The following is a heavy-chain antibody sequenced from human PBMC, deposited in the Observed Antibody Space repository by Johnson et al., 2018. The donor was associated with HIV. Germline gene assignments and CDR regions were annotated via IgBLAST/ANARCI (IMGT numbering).Heavy chain of an antibody. D-gene: IGHD1-26*01. CDR3: ARGGGSYYSGAFDI. J-gene: IGHJ3*02. CDR1: RFTFNDYG. V-gene: IGHV3-20*04. Sequence: EMQLVESGGGLVQPGGSLRLSCAASRFTFNDYGMSWVRQAPGKGLEWVSGINWNGGSTGYADSVRGRFTISRDNAKNSLYLQMNSLRAEDTALYYCARGGGSYYSGAFDIWGQGTMVTVSS. CDR2: INWNGGST.